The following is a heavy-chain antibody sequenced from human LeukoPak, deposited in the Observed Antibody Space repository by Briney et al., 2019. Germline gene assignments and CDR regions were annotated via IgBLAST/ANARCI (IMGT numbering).Heavy chain of an antibody. Sequence: GGSLRLSCAASGFTFSSYAMSWVRQAPGKGLEWVSANSGSGGSTYYADSVKGRFTISRDNSKNTLYLQMNSLRAEDTAVYYCAKATEYSSRPFDYWGQGTLVTVSS. CDR3: AKATEYSSRPFDY. V-gene: IGHV3-23*01. CDR1: GFTFSSYA. J-gene: IGHJ4*02. CDR2: NSGSGGST. D-gene: IGHD6-13*01.